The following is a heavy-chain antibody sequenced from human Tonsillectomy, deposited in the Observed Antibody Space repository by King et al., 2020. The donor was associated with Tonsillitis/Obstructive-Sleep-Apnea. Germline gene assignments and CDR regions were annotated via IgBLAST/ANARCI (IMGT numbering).Heavy chain of an antibody. CDR3: AELNGGD. CDR1: GGSISSSSYY. J-gene: IGHJ4*02. CDR2: IFHSGST. D-gene: IGHD2-21*01. V-gene: IGHV4-39*01. Sequence: QLQESGPGLVKPSETLSLTCTVSGGSISSSSYYWGWIRQPPGKGLEWIGSIFHSGSTYYNPSPKSRVTISVDTSKNQFSQKLSSVTAADTAVYYCAELNGGDWGQGTLVTVSS.